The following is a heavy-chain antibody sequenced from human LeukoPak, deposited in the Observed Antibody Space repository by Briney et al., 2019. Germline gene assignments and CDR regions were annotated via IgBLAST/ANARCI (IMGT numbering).Heavy chain of an antibody. CDR2: ISWNSGSI. Sequence: GGSLRLSCAASGFTFDDYAMHWVRQAPGKGLEWVSGISWNSGSIGYADSVKDRFIISRDNAKNSLYLHMNSLRAEDTALYYCAKDFHSGSQDYYYGMDVWGQGTTVTVSS. CDR1: GFTFDDYA. CDR3: AKDFHSGSQDYYYGMDV. V-gene: IGHV3-9*01. D-gene: IGHD6-13*01. J-gene: IGHJ6*02.